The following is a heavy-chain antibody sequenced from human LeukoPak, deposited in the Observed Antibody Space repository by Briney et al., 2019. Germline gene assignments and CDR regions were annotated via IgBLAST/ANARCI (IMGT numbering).Heavy chain of an antibody. CDR3: AKTRHHVLRFLEWLGAFDI. J-gene: IGHJ3*02. V-gene: IGHV3-23*01. D-gene: IGHD3-3*01. CDR1: GFTFSSYA. CDR2: ISGSGGST. Sequence: PGGSLRLSCAASGFTFSSYAMSWVRQAPGKGLEWVSAISGSGGSTYYADSVKGRFTISRDNSKNTLYLQMNSLRAEDTAVYYCAKTRHHVLRFLEWLGAFDIWGQGTMVTVSS.